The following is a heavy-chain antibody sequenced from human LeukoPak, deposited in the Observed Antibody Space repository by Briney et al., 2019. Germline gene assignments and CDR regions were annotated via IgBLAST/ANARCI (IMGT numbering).Heavy chain of an antibody. CDR3: ARAGYNYRFDY. J-gene: IGHJ4*02. Sequence: PSETLSLTCAVYRGSFSGYYWSWIRQPPGKGLEWIGEINHSGSTNYNPSLKSRVTISVDTSKNQYSLKLSSVTAADTAVYYCARAGYNYRFDYWGQGTLVTVSS. CDR1: RGSFSGYY. CDR2: INHSGST. V-gene: IGHV4-34*01. D-gene: IGHD5-24*01.